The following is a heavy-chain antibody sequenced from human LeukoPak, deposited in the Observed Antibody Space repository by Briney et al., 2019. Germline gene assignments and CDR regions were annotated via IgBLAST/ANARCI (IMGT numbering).Heavy chain of an antibody. CDR3: ARMRFLEWFPALFDY. CDR1: GGSISSYY. J-gene: IGHJ4*02. V-gene: IGHV4-59*01. CDR2: IYYSGST. D-gene: IGHD3-3*01. Sequence: SETLSLTCTVSGGSISSYYWSWIRQPPGKGLEWIGYIYYSGSTNYNPSLKSRVTISVDTSKNQFSLKLSSVTAADTAVYNCARMRFLEWFPALFDYWGQGTLVTVSS.